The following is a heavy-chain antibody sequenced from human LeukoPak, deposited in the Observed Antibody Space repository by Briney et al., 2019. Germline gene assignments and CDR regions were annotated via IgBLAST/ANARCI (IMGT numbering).Heavy chain of an antibody. J-gene: IGHJ3*02. V-gene: IGHV3-21*01. D-gene: IGHD3-10*01. CDR2: ISSSSSYI. CDR1: GFTFSSYS. CDR3: ARRGVLQDAFDM. Sequence: PGGSLRLSCAASGFTFSSYSMNWVRQAPGKGLEWVSSISSSSSYIYYANSVKGRFTISRDNAKNTMFLQMNSLRAEDTAVYYCARRGVLQDAFDMWGQGTMVTVSS.